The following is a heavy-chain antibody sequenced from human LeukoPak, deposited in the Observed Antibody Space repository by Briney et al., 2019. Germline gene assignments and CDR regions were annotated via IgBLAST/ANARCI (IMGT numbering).Heavy chain of an antibody. CDR3: AREVAVRGVPNWFDP. CDR1: GYTFTSYY. J-gene: IGHJ5*02. V-gene: IGHV1-46*01. CDR2: INPSGGST. Sequence: GASVKVSCKASGYTFTSYYMHWVRQAPGQGLEWMGIINPSGGSTSYAQKFQGRVTMTRDTSTSTVYMELSSLRSEDTAVYYCAREVAVRGVPNWFDPWGQGTLVTVSS. D-gene: IGHD3-10*01.